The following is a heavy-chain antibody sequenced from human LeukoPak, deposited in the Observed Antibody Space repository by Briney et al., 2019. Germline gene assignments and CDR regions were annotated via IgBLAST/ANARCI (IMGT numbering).Heavy chain of an antibody. CDR3: AMLPH. D-gene: IGHD5-18*01. CDR2: IYSSGST. Sequence: SETLSLTCTVSGGSISSSYYYWGWIRQPPGKGLEWIGSIYSSGSTYYNPSLKSRVTISVDTSKNQFSLKLSSVTAADTAVYYCAMLPHWGQGTLVTVSS. J-gene: IGHJ4*02. V-gene: IGHV4-39*07. CDR1: GGSISSSYYY.